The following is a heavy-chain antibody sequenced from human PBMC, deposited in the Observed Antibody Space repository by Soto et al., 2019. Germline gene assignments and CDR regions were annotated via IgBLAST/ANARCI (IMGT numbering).Heavy chain of an antibody. Sequence: LRLSCAASGFTFDDYAMHWVQQAPGKGLEWVSGISWNSGSIGYADSVKGRFTISRDNAKNSLYLQMNSLRAEDTALYYCAKGRDGYYYGMDVWGQGTTVTVSS. J-gene: IGHJ6*02. CDR3: AKGRDGYYYGMDV. V-gene: IGHV3-9*01. CDR2: ISWNSGSI. CDR1: GFTFDDYA.